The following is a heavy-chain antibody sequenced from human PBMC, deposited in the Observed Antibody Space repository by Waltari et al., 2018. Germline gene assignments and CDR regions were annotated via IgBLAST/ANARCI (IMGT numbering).Heavy chain of an antibody. Sequence: QLQLQESGPGLVKPSETLSLTCAVSADSISSSNYWAWIRQPPGKGLEWIGTISYSGGTYYNSSLKSRVTISADTSKTQFSRKLSSVTAADTAVYYCARETTGTILDYWGQGTLVIVSS. J-gene: IGHJ4*02. CDR1: ADSISSSNY. CDR2: ISYSGGT. D-gene: IGHD1-1*01. V-gene: IGHV4-39*02. CDR3: ARETTGTILDY.